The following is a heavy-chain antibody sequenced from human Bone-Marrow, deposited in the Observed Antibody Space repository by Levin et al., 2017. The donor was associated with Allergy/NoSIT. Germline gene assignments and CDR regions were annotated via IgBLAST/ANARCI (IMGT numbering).Heavy chain of an antibody. J-gene: IGHJ3*02. Sequence: GGSLRLSCTVSGFTFSLYSMNWVRQAPGKGLEWVSSISSSGTDMYNADSVKGRFTISRDNAKNSLNLQMSSLRAEYTAVYYCARGIIGDVRVAHKEAFDIWGQGTMVTVSS. CDR1: GFTFSLYS. CDR2: ISSSGTDM. V-gene: IGHV3-21*01. D-gene: IGHD2/OR15-2a*01. CDR3: ARGIIGDVRVAHKEAFDI.